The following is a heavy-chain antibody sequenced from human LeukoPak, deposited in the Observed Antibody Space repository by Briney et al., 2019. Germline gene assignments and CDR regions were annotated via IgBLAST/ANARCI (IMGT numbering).Heavy chain of an antibody. V-gene: IGHV4-39*01. Sequence: SETLSLTCTVSGGSISSSSYYWGWIRKPPGKGLEWIGSIYYSGSTYYNPSLKSRVTISVDTSKNQFSLKLSSVTAADTAVYYCARRSSSSPTPYWFDPWGQGTLVTVSS. CDR2: IYYSGST. CDR3: ARRSSSSPTPYWFDP. J-gene: IGHJ5*02. CDR1: GGSISSSSYY. D-gene: IGHD6-6*01.